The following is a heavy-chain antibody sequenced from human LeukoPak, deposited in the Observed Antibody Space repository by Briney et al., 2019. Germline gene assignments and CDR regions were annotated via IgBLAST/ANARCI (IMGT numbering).Heavy chain of an antibody. CDR3: ARDHDYGPCEGPAALDY. J-gene: IGHJ4*02. CDR1: GYTFTDYC. V-gene: IGHV1-46*01. Sequence: GASVKVSCKAFGYTFTDYCMHWVRQARGQGLEWMGVASPSGGTTTYAQKFQGRVTVTRDTSTSAVYMELTSLRSEDTAMYHCARDHDYGPCEGPAALDYWGQGTLVTVSS. CDR2: ASPSGGTT. D-gene: IGHD4-17*01.